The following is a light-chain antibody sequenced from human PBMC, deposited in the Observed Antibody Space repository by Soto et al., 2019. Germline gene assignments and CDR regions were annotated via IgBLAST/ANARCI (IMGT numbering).Light chain of an antibody. CDR1: SSDVGGYNY. J-gene: IGLJ2*01. CDR3: SSYTSSNTVV. V-gene: IGLV2-14*03. CDR2: DVT. Sequence: QSALTQPASVSASPGQSITISCTGTSSDVGGYNYVSWYQHHPDKAPKIMIYDVTNRPSGVSNRFSGSKSGNTASLTISGLQAEDEADYYCSSYTSSNTVVFGGGTKLTVL.